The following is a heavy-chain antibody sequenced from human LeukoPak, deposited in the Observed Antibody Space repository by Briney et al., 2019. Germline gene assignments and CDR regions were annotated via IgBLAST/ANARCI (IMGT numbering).Heavy chain of an antibody. CDR2: ISYDGSNK. J-gene: IGHJ4*02. Sequence: GRSLRLSCAASGFTFSSYAMHWVRQAPGKGLELVAVISYDGSNKYYADSVKGRFTISRDNSKNTLYLQMNSLRAEDTAVYYCARDTPYSSGWYWYDYWGQGTLVTVSS. CDR1: GFTFSSYA. D-gene: IGHD6-19*01. CDR3: ARDTPYSSGWYWYDY. V-gene: IGHV3-30*04.